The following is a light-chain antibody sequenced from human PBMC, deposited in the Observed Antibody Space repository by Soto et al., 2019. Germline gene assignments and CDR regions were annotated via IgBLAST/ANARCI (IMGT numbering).Light chain of an antibody. CDR3: QQYNSWPPLT. V-gene: IGKV3-15*01. Sequence: EIVMTQSPATLSVSPGERATLSCRASQSVSSNLAWYQQKPGQAPRLLIYDASTRATGIPVRFSGSGSGTEFTLTISSLQSEDFAVYYCQQYNSWPPLTFGGGTKVEIK. CDR2: DAS. J-gene: IGKJ4*01. CDR1: QSVSSN.